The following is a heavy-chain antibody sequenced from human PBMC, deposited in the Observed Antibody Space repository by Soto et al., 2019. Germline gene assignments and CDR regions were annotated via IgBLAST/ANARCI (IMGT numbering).Heavy chain of an antibody. V-gene: IGHV1-8*01. CDR3: ARRARYSNDAFDI. CDR1: GYTFTSYD. CDR2: MNPNSGNT. D-gene: IGHD6-13*01. Sequence: ASVNVSCKASGYTFTSYDINWVRQATGQGLEWMGWMNPNSGNTGYAQKFQGRVTMTRNTSISTAYMELSSLRSEDTAVYYCARRARYSNDAFDIWGQGTMVTVSS. J-gene: IGHJ3*02.